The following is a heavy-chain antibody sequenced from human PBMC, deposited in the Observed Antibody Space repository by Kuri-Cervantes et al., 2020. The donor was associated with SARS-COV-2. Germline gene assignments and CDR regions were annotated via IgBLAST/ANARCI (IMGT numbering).Heavy chain of an antibody. CDR3: ALRTLPWYYYYMDV. Sequence: ESLKISCAVSGGSISSSSYYWGWIRQPPGKGLEWIGSIYYSGSTYYNPSLKSRVTISVDTSKNQFSLKLSSVTAADTAVYYCALRTLPWYYYYMDVWGEGTTVTVSS. D-gene: IGHD3/OR15-3a*01. CDR1: GGSISSSSYY. V-gene: IGHV4-39*07. J-gene: IGHJ6*03. CDR2: IYYSGST.